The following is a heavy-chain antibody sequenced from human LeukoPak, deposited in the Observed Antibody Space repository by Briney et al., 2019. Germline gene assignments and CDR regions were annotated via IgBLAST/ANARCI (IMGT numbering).Heavy chain of an antibody. Sequence: SETLSLTCAVYGGSFSGYYWSWIRQPPGKGLEWIGEINHSGSTNYNPSLKSRVTISVDTSKNQFSLKLSSVTAADTAVYYCARAEFFNFDYWGQGTLVTVSS. D-gene: IGHD3-3*01. CDR2: INHSGST. V-gene: IGHV4-34*01. J-gene: IGHJ4*02. CDR1: GGSFSGYY. CDR3: ARAEFFNFDY.